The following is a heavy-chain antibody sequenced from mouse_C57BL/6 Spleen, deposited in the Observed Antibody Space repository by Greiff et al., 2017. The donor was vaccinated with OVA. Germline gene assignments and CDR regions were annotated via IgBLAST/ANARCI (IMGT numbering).Heavy chain of an antibody. CDR2: IDPSDSYT. Sequence: QVQLQQPGAELVKPGASVKLSCKASGYTFTSYWMQWVKQRPGQGLEWIGEIDPSDSYTKYNQKFKGKATLTVDTSSSTAYMQLSSLTSEDSAVYYCALYYYGSRTGFAYWGQGTLVTVSA. CDR1: GYTFTSYW. V-gene: IGHV1-50*01. J-gene: IGHJ3*01. D-gene: IGHD1-1*01. CDR3: ALYYYGSRTGFAY.